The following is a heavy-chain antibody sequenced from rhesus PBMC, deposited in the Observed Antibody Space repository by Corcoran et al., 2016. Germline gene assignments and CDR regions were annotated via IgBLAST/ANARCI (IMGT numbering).Heavy chain of an antibody. Sequence: QVQLQESGPGLVKPSETLSLTCAVSGGSISGYYYWSWIRQPPGKGLEWIGSIYGSGGSNYLNPSLTSRVTLSVDTSKNQFSLKLSSVTDADTAVYYCASDQRMNTVTQFDYWGQGVLVTVSS. CDR2: IYGSGGSN. V-gene: IGHV4S14*01. CDR3: ASDQRMNTVTQFDY. D-gene: IGHD4-23*01. J-gene: IGHJ4*01. CDR1: GGSISGYYY.